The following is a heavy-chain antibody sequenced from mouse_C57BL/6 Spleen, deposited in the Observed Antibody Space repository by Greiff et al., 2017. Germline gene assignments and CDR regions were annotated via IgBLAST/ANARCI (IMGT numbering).Heavy chain of an antibody. CDR2: INPSTGGT. J-gene: IGHJ1*03. V-gene: IGHV1-42*01. D-gene: IGHD1-1*01. Sequence: VQLQQSGPELVKPGASVKISCKASGYSFTGYYMNWVKQSPEKSLEWIGEINPSTGGTTYNQKSKAKATLTVDKSSSTAYMQLKSLTSEDSAVYYCARGYGSPYWYFDVWGTGTTVTVSS. CDR3: ARGYGSPYWYFDV. CDR1: GYSFTGYY.